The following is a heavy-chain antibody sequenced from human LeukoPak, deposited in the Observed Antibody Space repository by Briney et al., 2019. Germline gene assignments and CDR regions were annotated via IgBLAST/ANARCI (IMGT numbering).Heavy chain of an antibody. CDR3: ARVDSSGWNFDY. Sequence: ASVKVSCKASGYTFTSYGISWVRQAPGQGPEWMGWISAYNGNTNYAQKLQGRVTMTTDTSTGTAYMELRSLRSDDTAVYYCARVDSSGWNFDYWGQGTLVTVSS. CDR1: GYTFTSYG. V-gene: IGHV1-18*01. CDR2: ISAYNGNT. D-gene: IGHD6-19*01. J-gene: IGHJ4*02.